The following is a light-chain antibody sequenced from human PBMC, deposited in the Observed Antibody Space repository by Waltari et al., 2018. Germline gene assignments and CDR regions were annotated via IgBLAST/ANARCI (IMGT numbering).Light chain of an antibody. CDR3: QQYDISPLT. V-gene: IGKV3-20*01. CDR1: QTVRTTY. J-gene: IGKJ4*01. CDR2: DTS. Sequence: EIVLTQSPGTLSLSPGERATLPCRASQTVRTTYLAWYQQKPGQAPTLLIYDTSSSATGIPDRFSGSGSGTDFSLTISSLGPEDFAVYYCQQYDISPLTFGGGTKVETK.